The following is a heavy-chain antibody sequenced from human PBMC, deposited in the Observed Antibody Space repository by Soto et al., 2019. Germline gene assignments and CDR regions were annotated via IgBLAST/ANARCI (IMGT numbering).Heavy chain of an antibody. D-gene: IGHD3-16*01. CDR3: ASASLYGMDS. V-gene: IGHV4-34*01. CDR1: GGSFSGYY. J-gene: IGHJ6*02. Sequence: SETLSLTCGVYGGSFSGYYWSWIRQPPGKGLEWIGEINHSGRTNYNPSLKGRFTISVDTSKNQFSLKLSSVTAADTAVYYCASASLYGMDSWGQGTTVTVSS. CDR2: INHSGRT.